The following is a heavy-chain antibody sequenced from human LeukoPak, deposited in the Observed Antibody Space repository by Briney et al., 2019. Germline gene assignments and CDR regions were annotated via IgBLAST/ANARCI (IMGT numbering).Heavy chain of an antibody. Sequence: SETLSLTCTVSGGSIRSDYWSWIRQPPGKGLDYIGYIYYRGSTNYNPSLKSRVTISVDTSKNQFSLKLSSVTAADTAVYYCARDPDYYDSSGSSGYFDLWGRGTLVTVSS. CDR1: GGSIRSDY. CDR3: ARDPDYYDSSGSSGYFDL. V-gene: IGHV4-59*01. D-gene: IGHD3-22*01. J-gene: IGHJ2*01. CDR2: IYYRGST.